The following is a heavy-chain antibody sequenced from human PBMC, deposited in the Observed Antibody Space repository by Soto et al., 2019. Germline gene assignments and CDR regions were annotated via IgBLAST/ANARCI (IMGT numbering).Heavy chain of an antibody. V-gene: IGHV3-49*04. J-gene: IGHJ5*02. D-gene: IGHD5-12*01. CDR3: TRDGPIVAPRDWFDP. CDR2: IRSKAYGGTT. Sequence: LRLSCTASGFTFGDYAMSWVRQAPGKGLEWVGFIRSKAYGGTTEYAASVKGRFTISRDDSKSIAYLQMNSLKTEDTAVYYCTRDGPIVAPRDWFDPWGQGTLVTVSS. CDR1: GFTFGDYA.